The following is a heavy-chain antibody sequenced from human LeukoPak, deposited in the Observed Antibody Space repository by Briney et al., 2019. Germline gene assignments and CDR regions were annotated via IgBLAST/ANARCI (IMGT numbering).Heavy chain of an antibody. CDR1: GFTFSSYD. Sequence: GGSLRLSCAASGFTFSSYDMHWVRQATGKGLEWVSDIGTAGDTYYPGSVKGRFTISRENAKNSLYLQMNSLRAGDTAVYYCASSRRGYGSGSYGAFDIWGQGTMVTVSS. CDR3: ASSRRGYGSGSYGAFDI. CDR2: IGTAGDT. J-gene: IGHJ3*02. V-gene: IGHV3-13*01. D-gene: IGHD3-10*01.